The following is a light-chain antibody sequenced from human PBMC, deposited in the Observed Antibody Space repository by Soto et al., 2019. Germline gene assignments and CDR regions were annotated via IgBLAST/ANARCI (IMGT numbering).Light chain of an antibody. V-gene: IGLV2-14*01. CDR3: NSYTNKNSYV. CDR2: DVS. CDR1: SNDVGTYNY. J-gene: IGLJ1*01. Sequence: QSALTQPASVSGSPGQSITISCTGTSNDVGTYNYVSWYQQHPGEAPQLMIYDVSDRPSGVSNRFSGSKSGNTASLTISGLQAEDEADYFCNSYTNKNSYVFGTGTKLTVL.